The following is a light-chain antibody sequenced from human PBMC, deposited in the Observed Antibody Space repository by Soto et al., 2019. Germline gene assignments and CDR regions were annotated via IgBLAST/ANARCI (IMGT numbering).Light chain of an antibody. J-gene: IGKJ2*01. CDR1: QSISSW. CDR2: KAS. CDR3: QQYYIYPYT. Sequence: DIPMTQSPSTLSASVGDRVSITCRASQSISSWLAWYQQRPGKAPKLLIYKASSLESGVPSRFSGSGSGTEFTLTISSLQPDDFATYYCQQYYIYPYTFGQGTKLETK. V-gene: IGKV1-5*03.